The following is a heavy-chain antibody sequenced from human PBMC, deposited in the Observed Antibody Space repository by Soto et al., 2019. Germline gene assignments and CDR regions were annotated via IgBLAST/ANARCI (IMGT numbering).Heavy chain of an antibody. CDR1: GYSFTSHW. CDR3: ASQWGNYYDSSGSSRYGMDV. V-gene: IGHV5-10-1*01. D-gene: IGHD3-22*01. J-gene: IGHJ6*02. Sequence: GESLKISCKGSGYSFTSHWISWVRQMPGKGLEWMGRIDPSDSYTNYSPSFQGHVTISADKSISTAYLQWSSLKASDTAMYYCASQWGNYYDSSGSSRYGMDVWGQGTTVTVSS. CDR2: IDPSDSYT.